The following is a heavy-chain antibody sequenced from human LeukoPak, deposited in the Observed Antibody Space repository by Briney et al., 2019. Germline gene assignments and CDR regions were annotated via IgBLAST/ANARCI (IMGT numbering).Heavy chain of an antibody. D-gene: IGHD3-9*01. V-gene: IGHV3-48*04. CDR2: ISSDNSII. Sequence: GGSLRLSCAASGFTFSTYGMNWVRQAPGKGLEWISYISSDNSIIYYADSVKGRFTISRDNAKNSLHLQMNSLRAEDTAVYYCTSLGFDPDYWGQGTLVTVSS. CDR3: TSLGFDPDY. J-gene: IGHJ4*02. CDR1: GFTFSTYG.